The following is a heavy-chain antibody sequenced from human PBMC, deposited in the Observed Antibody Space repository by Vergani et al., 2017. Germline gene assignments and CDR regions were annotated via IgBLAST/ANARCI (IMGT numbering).Heavy chain of an antibody. CDR1: GGSFSGYY. V-gene: IGHV4-34*01. D-gene: IGHD3-22*01. Sequence: QVQLQQWGAGLLKPSETLSLTCAVYGGSFSGYYWSWIRQPPGKGLEWIGEINHSGSTNYNPSLKSRVTISVDKSKNQFSLKLSSVTAADTAVYYCARQAHNYDGSGYYHFDYWGQGTLVTVSS. J-gene: IGHJ4*02. CDR3: ARQAHNYDGSGYYHFDY. CDR2: INHSGST.